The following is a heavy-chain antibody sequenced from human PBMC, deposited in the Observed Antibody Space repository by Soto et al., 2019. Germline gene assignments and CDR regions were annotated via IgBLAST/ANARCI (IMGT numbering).Heavy chain of an antibody. V-gene: IGHV3-66*04. CDR3: ARHDYGDYFDY. J-gene: IGHJ4*02. Sequence: PGGSLRLSCAASGFTVSSNYMSWVRQAPGKGLEWVSVIYSGGSTYYADSVKGRFTISRDNSKNTLYLQMNSLRAEDTAVYYCARHDYGDYFDYWGQGTLVTVSS. CDR1: GFTVSSNY. D-gene: IGHD4-17*01. CDR2: IYSGGST.